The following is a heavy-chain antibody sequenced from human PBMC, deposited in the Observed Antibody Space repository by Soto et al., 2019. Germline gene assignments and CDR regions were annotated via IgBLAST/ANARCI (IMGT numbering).Heavy chain of an antibody. Sequence: LSLTCTVSGDSISRSRYYWGWIRQPPGKGLEWIGSIYYSGSTYNNPSLRSRVTISVDTSKNQFSLNLSSVTAADTAVYYCARDRLMATAGTARHYFGLDVWGQGTTVTVSS. V-gene: IGHV4-39*07. CDR1: GDSISRSRYY. D-gene: IGHD5-18*01. CDR2: IYYSGST. J-gene: IGHJ6*02. CDR3: ARDRLMATAGTARHYFGLDV.